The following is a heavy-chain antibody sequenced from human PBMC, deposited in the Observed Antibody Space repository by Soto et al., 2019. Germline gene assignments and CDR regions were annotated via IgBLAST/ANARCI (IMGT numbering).Heavy chain of an antibody. V-gene: IGHV5-51*01. CDR2: IYPGDSDT. CDR3: ARHGGFPYYYYCIDV. D-gene: IGHD3-16*01. CDR1: GYSFTSYW. J-gene: IGHJ6*02. Sequence: GESLKISCKGSGYSFTSYWIGWVRQMPGKGLEWMGIIYPGDSDTRYSPSFQGQDTISADKSISTAYLQWSSLKASDTAMYYCARHGGFPYYYYCIDVWGQGTTVTVSS.